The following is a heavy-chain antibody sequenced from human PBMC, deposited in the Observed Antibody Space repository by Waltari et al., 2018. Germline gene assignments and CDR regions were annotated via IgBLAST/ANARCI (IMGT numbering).Heavy chain of an antibody. Sequence: QVQLVQSGAEVKKPGASVKVSCKTSGYTFSIYGLHWVRQAPGPGLEWMGWINAAHGSTKYSQRFQGRLTITRDTSSSTIYMELSSLRSEDTAMYYCARESDCYDSSGYGNWFDPRGKGTLVTVSS. CDR3: ARESDCYDSSGYGNWFDP. V-gene: IGHV1-3*01. D-gene: IGHD3-22*01. CDR2: INAAHGST. J-gene: IGHJ5*02. CDR1: GYTFSIYG.